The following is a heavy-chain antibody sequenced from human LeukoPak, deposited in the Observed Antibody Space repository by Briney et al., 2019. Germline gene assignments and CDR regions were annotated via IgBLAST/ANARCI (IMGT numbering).Heavy chain of an antibody. V-gene: IGHV4-39*07. J-gene: IGHJ4*02. D-gene: IGHD1-26*01. CDR1: GGSISSNSYY. CDR2: IYYSGST. Sequence: PSETLSLTCAVSGGSISSNSYYWGWIRQPPGKGLEWIGSIYYSGSTYYNPSLKSRVTISVDTSKNQFSLKLSSVTAADTAVYYCARGSALSWYSGLNYYFDYWGQGTLVTVSS. CDR3: ARGSALSWYSGLNYYFDY.